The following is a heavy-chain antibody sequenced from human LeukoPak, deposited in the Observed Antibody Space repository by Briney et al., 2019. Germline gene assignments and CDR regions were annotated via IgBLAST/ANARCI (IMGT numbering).Heavy chain of an antibody. V-gene: IGHV4-61*02. Sequence: SETLSLTCTVSGGSISSGSYYWSWIRQPAGKGLEWIGRIYTSGSTNYNPSLKSRVTISVDTSKNQFSLKLSSVTAADTAVYYCARLLELNFDYWGQGTLVTVSS. CDR2: IYTSGST. J-gene: IGHJ4*02. CDR1: GGSISSGSYY. D-gene: IGHD1-7*01. CDR3: ARLLELNFDY.